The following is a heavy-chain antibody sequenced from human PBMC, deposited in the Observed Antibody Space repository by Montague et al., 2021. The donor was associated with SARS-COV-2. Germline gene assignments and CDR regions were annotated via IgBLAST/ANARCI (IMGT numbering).Heavy chain of an antibody. CDR1: GASVTTGHYY. V-gene: IGHV4-61*02. J-gene: IGHJ6*02. Sequence: TLSLTCTVSGASVTTGHYYWSWLRQPAGKGLELIGRVHPIGNTYYNPSLRSRVSISVDMSKNQISLKLSSVTAADTAVYYCARVRGAAVDFGEVSYYGMDVWGQGTTVTVSS. CDR3: ARVRGAAVDFGEVSYYGMDV. D-gene: IGHD3-10*01. CDR2: VHPIGNT.